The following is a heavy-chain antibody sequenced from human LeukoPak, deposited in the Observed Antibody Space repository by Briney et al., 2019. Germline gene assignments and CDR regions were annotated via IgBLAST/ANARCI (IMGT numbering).Heavy chain of an antibody. Sequence: ASVKVSCKASGGTFSSYAISWVRQAPGQGLEWMGIINPSGGSTSYAQKFQGRVTMTRDTSTSTVYMELSSLRSEDTAVYYCARDGGFLEWFPSAEYFDYWGQGTLVTVSS. CDR1: GGTFSSYA. CDR3: ARDGGFLEWFPSAEYFDY. V-gene: IGHV1-46*03. D-gene: IGHD3-3*01. J-gene: IGHJ4*02. CDR2: INPSGGST.